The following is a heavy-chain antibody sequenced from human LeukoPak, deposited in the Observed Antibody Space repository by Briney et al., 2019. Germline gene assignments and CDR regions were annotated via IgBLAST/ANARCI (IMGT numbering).Heavy chain of an antibody. J-gene: IGHJ4*02. Sequence: GGSLRLSCAASGFTFTNARMSWVRQAPGKGLEWVGRIKRQSDGGTTDYAAPVKGRLTISRDDSKNTLYLQMNSLKTEDTAVYYCTSYPSYYGSGSRLYYFDYWGQGTLVTVSS. V-gene: IGHV3-15*01. CDR1: GFTFTNAR. CDR3: TSYPSYYGSGSRLYYFDY. D-gene: IGHD3-10*01. CDR2: IKRQSDGGTT.